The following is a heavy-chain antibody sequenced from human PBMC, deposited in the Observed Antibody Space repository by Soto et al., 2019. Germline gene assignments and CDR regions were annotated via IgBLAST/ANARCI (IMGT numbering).Heavy chain of an antibody. CDR3: ARGPAGYYYDSSGYYLDEYYFDY. D-gene: IGHD3-22*01. V-gene: IGHV1-2*02. CDR2: INPNSGGT. J-gene: IGHJ4*02. Sequence: GASVKVSFKASGYTFTGYYMHWLRQAPGQGLEWMGWINPNSGGTNYAQKFQGRVTMTRDTSISTAYMELSRLRSDDAAVYYCARGPAGYYYDSSGYYLDEYYFDYWGQGTLVTVSS. CDR1: GYTFTGYY.